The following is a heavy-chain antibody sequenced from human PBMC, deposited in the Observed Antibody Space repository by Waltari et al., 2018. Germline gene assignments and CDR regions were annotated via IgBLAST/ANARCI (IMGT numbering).Heavy chain of an antibody. CDR1: GDSVPSNSAA. Sequence: QVELQQSGPGLVKPSQTLLLTCVISGDSVPSNSAAWNWIRQSPSRGLEWLGRTYYRSRWYNDYAVSMKGRITINPDTSKNQFSLQLNFVTPEDTAVYYCARDLSFKFDCWGQGILVTVSS. V-gene: IGHV6-1*01. J-gene: IGHJ4*02. CDR2: TYYRSRWYN. CDR3: ARDLSFKFDC.